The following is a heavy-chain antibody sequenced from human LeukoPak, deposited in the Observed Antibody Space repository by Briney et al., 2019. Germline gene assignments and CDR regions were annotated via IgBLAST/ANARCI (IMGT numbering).Heavy chain of an antibody. J-gene: IGHJ6*02. CDR1: GFTVSSNY. CDR2: IYSDGST. D-gene: IGHD2-2*03. V-gene: IGHV3-53*01. CDR3: ARDVGSTGGHYYCGMDV. Sequence: GGSLRLSCAASGFTVSSNYMNWVRQAPGKGLEWVSVIYSDGSTYYADFVKGRFTISRDKSKNTLYLQMNSLRAEDTAVYYCARDVGSTGGHYYCGMDVWGQGTTVTVSS.